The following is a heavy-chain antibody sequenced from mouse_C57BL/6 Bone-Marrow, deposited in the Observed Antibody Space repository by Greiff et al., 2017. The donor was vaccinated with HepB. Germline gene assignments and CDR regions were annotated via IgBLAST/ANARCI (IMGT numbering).Heavy chain of an antibody. V-gene: IGHV7-1*01. D-gene: IGHD1-1*01. Sequence: EVKLMESGGGLVQSGRSLRLSCATSGFTFSDFYMEWVRQAPGKGLEWIAASRNKANDYTTEYSASVKGQFIVCRDTSQSILYLQMNALRAEDTAIYYCAREAHYYVSSHWYFDVWGTGTTVTVSS. CDR2: SRNKANDYTT. J-gene: IGHJ1*03. CDR3: AREAHYYVSSHWYFDV. CDR1: GFTFSDFY.